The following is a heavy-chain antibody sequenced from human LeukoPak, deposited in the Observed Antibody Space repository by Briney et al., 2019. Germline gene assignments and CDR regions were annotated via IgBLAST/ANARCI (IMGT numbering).Heavy chain of an antibody. D-gene: IGHD2-2*01. V-gene: IGHV3-23*01. Sequence: AGGSLRLSCAASGFTFSSYAMSWVRQAPGKGLEWVSAISGSGGSTYYADSVRRVFTIARDKSKITLYLQMSSLRAEDTAVYYCAKHVYGSSTSCFSFDYWGQGTLVTVSS. CDR2: ISGSGGST. CDR1: GFTFSSYA. CDR3: AKHVYGSSTSCFSFDY. J-gene: IGHJ4*02.